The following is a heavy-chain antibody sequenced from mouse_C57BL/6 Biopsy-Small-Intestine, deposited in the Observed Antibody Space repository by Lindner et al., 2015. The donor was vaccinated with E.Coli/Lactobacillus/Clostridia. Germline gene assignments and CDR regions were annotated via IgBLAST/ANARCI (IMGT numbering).Heavy chain of an antibody. CDR2: INPKTGGT. V-gene: IGHV1-18*01. Sequence: SVKVSCKASGNTFPDYNMHWVRQAPGQGLEWMGWINPKTGGTNYAQMFQDRVTMSSDTSLSTAYMELSRLTSDDTAVYYCASNERENYDTLTGYWYYGMDVWGQGTTVTVSS. J-gene: IGHJ4*01. CDR1: GNTFPDYN. D-gene: IGHD1-1*01. CDR3: ASNERENYDTLTGYWYYGMDV.